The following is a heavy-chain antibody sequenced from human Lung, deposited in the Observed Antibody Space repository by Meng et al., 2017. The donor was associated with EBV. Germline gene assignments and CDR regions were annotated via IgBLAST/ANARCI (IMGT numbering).Heavy chain of an antibody. J-gene: IGHJ4*02. V-gene: IGHV4-31*03. CDR3: ARGADEYGGNAFDF. Sequence: QVLPQTPAPGPLDPYQTLSLICPVSVASISSAYNYWTGIRQRPGRGLEWIGYIYYSGITYYNPSLQSRLTISADTSKNQFSLMLTSLTAADTAVYYCARGADEYGGNAFDFWGQGALVTVSS. CDR2: IYYSGIT. CDR1: VASISSAYNY. D-gene: IGHD4-23*01.